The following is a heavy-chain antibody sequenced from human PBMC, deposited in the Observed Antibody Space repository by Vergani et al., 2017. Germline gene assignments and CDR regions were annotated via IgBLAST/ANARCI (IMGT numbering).Heavy chain of an antibody. V-gene: IGHV4-38-2*01. D-gene: IGHD6-19*01. Sequence: QVQLRESGPGLVKPSETLSLTCAVSGYSISSGYYWGWIRQPPGKGLEWIGSIFHSGNTYYNPSLKSRVTISLDTSKKQISLHLTSVTAADTAVYYCTRHGRSGWAGYFQHWGQGTLVTASS. CDR2: IFHSGNT. J-gene: IGHJ1*01. CDR3: TRHGRSGWAGYFQH. CDR1: GYSISSGYY.